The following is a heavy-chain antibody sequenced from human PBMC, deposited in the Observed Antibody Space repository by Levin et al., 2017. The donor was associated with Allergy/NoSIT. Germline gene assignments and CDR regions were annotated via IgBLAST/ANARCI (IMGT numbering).Heavy chain of an antibody. D-gene: IGHD1-14*01. V-gene: IGHV4-39*01. CDR2: IYYSGST. CDR1: GDSIGSNTYY. Sequence: KASETLSLTCTLSGDSIGSNTYYWAWIRQPPGKGLEWIGNIYYSGSTCYNPSLQSRVSISIDTSKNQISLKLTSVTAADTALFYCARQRDPYTYNHRAIDFWGRGTLVTVSS. CDR3: ARQRDPYTYNHRAIDF. J-gene: IGHJ4*01.